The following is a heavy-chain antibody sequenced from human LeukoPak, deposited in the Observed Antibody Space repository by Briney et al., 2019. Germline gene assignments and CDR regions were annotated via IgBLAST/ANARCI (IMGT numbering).Heavy chain of an antibody. CDR1: GYTCTSYD. Sequence: ASVKVSCRASGYTCTSYDINWERRATGQGLEWLVWMDPNSGNTGYAQKFQGRVTMTRNTSISTAYMELSSMRSEDTAVYYCAVRGVIMGNYYYYYMDVWGKGTTVTVSS. V-gene: IGHV1-8*01. CDR3: AVRGVIMGNYYYYYMDV. J-gene: IGHJ6*03. CDR2: MDPNSGNT. D-gene: IGHD3-10*01.